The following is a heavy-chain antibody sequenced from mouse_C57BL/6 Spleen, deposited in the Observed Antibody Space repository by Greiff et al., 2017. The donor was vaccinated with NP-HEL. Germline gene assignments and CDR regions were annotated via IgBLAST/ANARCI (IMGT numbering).Heavy chain of an antibody. CDR1: GYTFTDYN. CDR3: ASNYGSSNYYAMDY. Sequence: EVQLQQSGPELVKPGASVKIPCKASGYTFTDYNMDWVKQSHGKSLEWIGDINPNNGGTIYNQKFKGKATLTVDKSSSTAYMELRSLTSEDTAVYYWASNYGSSNYYAMDYWGQGTSVTVCS. V-gene: IGHV1-18*01. J-gene: IGHJ4*01. D-gene: IGHD1-1*01. CDR2: INPNNGGT.